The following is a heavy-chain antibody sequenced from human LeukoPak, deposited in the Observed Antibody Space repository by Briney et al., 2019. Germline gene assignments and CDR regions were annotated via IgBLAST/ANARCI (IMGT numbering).Heavy chain of an antibody. CDR3: ARTRGYCSGGSCYYFDY. D-gene: IGHD2-15*01. J-gene: IGHJ4*02. V-gene: IGHV4-31*11. Sequence: SETLSLTCAVSGGSISSGGYSWSWIRQHPGKGLEWIGYIYYSGSTYYNPSLKSRVTISVDTSKNQFSLKLSSVTAADTAVYYCARTRGYCSGGSCYYFDYWGQGTLVTVSS. CDR2: IYYSGST. CDR1: GGSISSGGYS.